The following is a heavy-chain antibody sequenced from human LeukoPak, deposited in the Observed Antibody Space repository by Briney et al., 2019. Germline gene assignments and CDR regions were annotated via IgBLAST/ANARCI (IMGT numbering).Heavy chain of an antibody. CDR1: GFTVSSNY. V-gene: IGHV3-53*01. CDR2: IYSGGST. D-gene: IGHD1-26*01. J-gene: IGHJ4*02. CDR3: ARPVGATMRKNLYFDY. Sequence: PGGSLRLSCAVSGFTVSSNYMSWVRQAPGKGLEWVSLIYSGGSTYYADSVKGRFTVSRDNSKNTLDLQMNSLRAEDTAVYYCARPVGATMRKNLYFDYWGQGTLVTVSS.